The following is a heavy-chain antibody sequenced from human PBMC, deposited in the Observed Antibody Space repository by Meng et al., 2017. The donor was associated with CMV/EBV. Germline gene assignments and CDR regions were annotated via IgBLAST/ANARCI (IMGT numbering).Heavy chain of an antibody. CDR1: RYTFTGYY. J-gene: IGHJ6*02. D-gene: IGHD2-15*01. CDR2: INPNNGGT. V-gene: IGHV1-2*02. CDR3: ARVDIVAAGFHYGMDV. Sequence: GGSLRLSCKASRYTFTGYYIHWVRQAPGQGLEWMGWINPNNGGTNYTQKFQGRVTMTRDTSISTAYMELTRLRYDDTAVYYCARVDIVAAGFHYGMDVWGQGTTATVSS.